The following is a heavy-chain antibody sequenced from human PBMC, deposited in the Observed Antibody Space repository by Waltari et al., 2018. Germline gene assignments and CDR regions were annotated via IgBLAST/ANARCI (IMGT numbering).Heavy chain of an antibody. Sequence: QVQLVQSGAEVKKPGASVKVSCKASGYTFTGYYMHWVRQAPGQGLEWMGWINPNSGGTNYAQKFQGRFTISRDNSKNTVYLQMNSLRGEDTAVYYCAKNVYDSGSRHFDYWGQGTLVTVSS. CDR1: GYTFTGYY. CDR3: AKNVYDSGSRHFDY. D-gene: IGHD3-10*01. J-gene: IGHJ4*02. V-gene: IGHV1-2*02. CDR2: INPNSGGT.